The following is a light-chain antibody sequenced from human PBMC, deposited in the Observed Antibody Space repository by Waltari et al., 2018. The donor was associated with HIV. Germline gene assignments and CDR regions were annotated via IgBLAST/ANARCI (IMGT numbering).Light chain of an antibody. CDR2: QDS. V-gene: IGLV3-1*01. CDR3: QAWDSETAV. J-gene: IGLJ2*01. Sequence: SYELTQPPSVSVSPGPTPSITCSGDKLGTKYACWYQLKPGQSPVLVIDQDSKRPSGIPERFSGSNSGNTATLTISGTQAMDEADYYCQAWDSETAVFGGGTKLTVL. CDR1: KLGTKY.